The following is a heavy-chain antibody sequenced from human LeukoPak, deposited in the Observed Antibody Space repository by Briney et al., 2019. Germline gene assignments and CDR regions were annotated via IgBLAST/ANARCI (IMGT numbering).Heavy chain of an antibody. J-gene: IGHJ5*02. CDR3: AVRTIFEYSIAARFDP. CDR2: IIPIFGTA. CDR1: GGTFSSYA. V-gene: IGHV1-69*06. D-gene: IGHD6-6*01. Sequence: KVSCKASGGTFSSYAISWVRQAPGQGLEWMGGIIPIFGTANYAQKFQGRVTITADKSTSTAYMELSSLRSEDTAVYYCAVRTIFEYSIAARFDPWGQGTLVTVSS.